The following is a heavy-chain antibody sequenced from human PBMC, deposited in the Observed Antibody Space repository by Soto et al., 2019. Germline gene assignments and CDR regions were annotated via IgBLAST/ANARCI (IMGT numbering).Heavy chain of an antibody. D-gene: IGHD3-3*02. CDR3: ARAFTGFDY. Sequence: TSETLSLTCTVSGGSISSSSYYWSWIRQPPGKGLEWIGYIYYSGSTNYNPSLKSRVTISVDTSKNQFSLKLSSVTAADTAVYYCARAFTGFDYWGQGTLVTVSS. V-gene: IGHV4-61*05. J-gene: IGHJ4*02. CDR2: IYYSGST. CDR1: GGSISSSSYY.